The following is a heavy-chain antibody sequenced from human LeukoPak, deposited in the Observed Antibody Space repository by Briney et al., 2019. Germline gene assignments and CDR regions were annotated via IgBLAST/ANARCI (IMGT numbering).Heavy chain of an antibody. J-gene: IGHJ5*02. Sequence: GSSVKVSCKASGYTFTGYYMHWVRQAPGQGLEWMGWINPNSGGTNYAQKFQGRVTMTRNTSISTAYMELSSLRSEDTAVYYCARAERWLSNWFDPWGQGTLVTVSS. D-gene: IGHD5-24*01. V-gene: IGHV1-2*02. CDR3: ARAERWLSNWFDP. CDR1: GYTFTGYY. CDR2: INPNSGGT.